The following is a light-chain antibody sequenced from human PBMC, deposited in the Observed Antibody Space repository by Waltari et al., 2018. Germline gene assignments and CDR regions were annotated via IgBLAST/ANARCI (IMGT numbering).Light chain of an antibody. CDR2: NNS. V-gene: IGLV1-44*01. CDR3: ASWDGSLAAYV. Sequence: QSVLTPPPSASGTPGQRVTISCSGGASHIGRNAVNWYQHLPGAAPKLVILNNSQRPSGISDRFSGSTSGASASLAISGLQSDDEADYYCASWDGSLAAYVFGGGTKVTV. CDR1: ASHIGRNA. J-gene: IGLJ1*01.